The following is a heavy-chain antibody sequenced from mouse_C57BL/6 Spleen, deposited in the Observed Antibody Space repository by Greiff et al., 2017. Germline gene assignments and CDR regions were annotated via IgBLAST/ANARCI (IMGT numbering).Heavy chain of an antibody. Sequence: VQLQQPGAELVRPGTSVKLSCKASGYTFTSYWMHWVKQRPGQGLEWIGVIDPSDSYTNYNQKFKGKATLTVDTSSSTAYMQLSSLTSEDSAVYYSATPTVVYFDYWGQGTTRTVSS. CDR1: GYTFTSYW. D-gene: IGHD1-1*01. V-gene: IGHV1-59*01. CDR3: ATPTVVYFDY. CDR2: IDPSDSYT. J-gene: IGHJ2*01.